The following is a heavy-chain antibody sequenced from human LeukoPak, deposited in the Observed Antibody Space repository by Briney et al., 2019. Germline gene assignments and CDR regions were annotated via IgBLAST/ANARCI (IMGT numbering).Heavy chain of an antibody. Sequence: ASVKVSCKASGGTFSSYAISWVRQAPGQGLEWMGGIIPIFGTANYAQKFQGRVTIAADESTSTAYMELSSLRSEDTAVYYCARDPARVPNIVVVPAAIQPNWFDPWGQGTLVTVSS. CDR2: IIPIFGTA. CDR1: GGTFSSYA. D-gene: IGHD2-2*01. CDR3: ARDPARVPNIVVVPAAIQPNWFDP. J-gene: IGHJ5*02. V-gene: IGHV1-69*13.